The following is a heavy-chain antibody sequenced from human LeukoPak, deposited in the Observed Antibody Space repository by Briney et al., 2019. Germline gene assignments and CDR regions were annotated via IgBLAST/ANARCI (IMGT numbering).Heavy chain of an antibody. J-gene: IGHJ3*02. D-gene: IGHD3-3*01. V-gene: IGHV4-34*01. CDR1: GDSFNTYY. CDR2: VSHRGTT. CDR3: AKKRRRGYYLNSAFDM. Sequence: PSETLSLTCSVNGDSFNTYYWSWIRQPPGKALEWIGEVSHRGTTSYSPSLKSRVTISVETSKNQFSLSVKSVTAADTAIYYCAKKRRRGYYLNSAFDMWGQGTMVTVSS.